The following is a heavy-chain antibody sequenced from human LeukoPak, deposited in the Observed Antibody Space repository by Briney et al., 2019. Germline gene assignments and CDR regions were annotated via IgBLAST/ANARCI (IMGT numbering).Heavy chain of an antibody. D-gene: IGHD3-22*01. CDR1: GFTFSSYG. V-gene: IGHV3-23*01. J-gene: IGHJ4*02. CDR2: ISGSGGST. CDR3: AKVYYYDSSGYRYTDY. Sequence: GGSLRLSCAASGFTFSSYGMSWVRQAPGKGLEWVSAISGSGGSTYYADSVKGRFTISRDNSKNTLYLQMNSLRAEDTAVYYCAKVYYYDSSGYRYTDYWGQGTLVTVSS.